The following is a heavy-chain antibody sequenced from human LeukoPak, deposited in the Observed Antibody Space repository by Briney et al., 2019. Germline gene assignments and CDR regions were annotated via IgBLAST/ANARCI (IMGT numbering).Heavy chain of an antibody. J-gene: IGHJ4*02. V-gene: IGHV3-23*01. CDR1: GFPFSSYA. CDR2: IIASGGTT. CDR3: ARAKVGYSRNYDY. D-gene: IGHD5-12*01. Sequence: HAGGSLRLSCAASGFPFSSYAMSWFRQTPGKGLEWVSSIIASGGTTYYADSVKGRFTIPRDNAKNPLYLQMNSLRAEDTAVYYCARAKVGYSRNYDYWGQGTLVTVSS.